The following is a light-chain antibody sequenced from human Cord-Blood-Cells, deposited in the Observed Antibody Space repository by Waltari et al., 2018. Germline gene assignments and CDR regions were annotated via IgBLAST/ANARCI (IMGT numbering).Light chain of an antibody. J-gene: IGLJ2*01. CDR1: SLRSYY. CDR2: GKK. Sequence: SSELTQDPAVSVALGQTVRITCQGDSLRSYYASWYQQKPGQAPVLVSYGKKNRPSGNPDRFSGSSSGNTASLTITGAQAEDEADYYCNSRDSSGNHLVFGGGTKLTVL. CDR3: NSRDSSGNHLV. V-gene: IGLV3-19*01.